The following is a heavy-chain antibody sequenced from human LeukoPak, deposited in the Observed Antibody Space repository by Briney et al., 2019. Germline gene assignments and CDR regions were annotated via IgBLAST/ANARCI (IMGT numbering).Heavy chain of an antibody. CDR1: GFTLDNYN. D-gene: IGHD2-21*01. CDR2: IRSYSSHI. V-gene: IGHV3-21*01. J-gene: IGHJ6*03. Sequence: PGGSLRLSCAASGFTLDNYNFNWVRPAPGKGLEWVASIRSYSSHIHYADSVKGRFTISRDDAKKSLYLQMDGLRAEDTAVYFCARFAEVYYYVDVWGTGTTVIVSS. CDR3: ARFAEVYYYVDV.